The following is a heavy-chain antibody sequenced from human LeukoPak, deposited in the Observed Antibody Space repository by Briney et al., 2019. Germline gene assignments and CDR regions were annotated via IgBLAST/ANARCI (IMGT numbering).Heavy chain of an antibody. V-gene: IGHV4-31*03. CDR1: GGSISSGGYY. CDR3: ASSRGYSYGHPPPLY. D-gene: IGHD5-18*01. Sequence: SETLSLTCTVPGGSISSGGYYWSWIRQHPGKGLEWIGYIYYSGSTYYNPSLKSRVTISVDTSKNQFSPKLSSVTAADTAVYYCASSRGYSYGHPPPLYWGQGALVTVSS. J-gene: IGHJ4*02. CDR2: IYYSGST.